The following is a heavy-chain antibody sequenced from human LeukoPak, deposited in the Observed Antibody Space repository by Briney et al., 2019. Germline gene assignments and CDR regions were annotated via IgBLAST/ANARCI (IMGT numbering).Heavy chain of an antibody. CDR1: GGTFSSYA. J-gene: IGHJ3*02. CDR3: ARHGGIAIFGVAQPGGAFDI. Sequence: ASVKVSCKASGGTFSSYAISWVRQAPGQGLEWMGGITPIFGTANYAQKFQGRVTITTDESTSTAFMELSSLRSEDTAVYYCARHGGIAIFGVAQPGGAFDIWGQGTMVTVSS. D-gene: IGHD3-3*01. V-gene: IGHV1-69*05. CDR2: ITPIFGTA.